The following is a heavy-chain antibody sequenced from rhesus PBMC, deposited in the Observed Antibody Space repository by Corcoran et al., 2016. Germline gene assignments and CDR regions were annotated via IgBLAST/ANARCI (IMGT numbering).Heavy chain of an antibody. V-gene: IGHV4-122*02. CDR2: ITYSGST. Sequence: QVQLQESGPGLVKPSETLSLTCAVSGGSISSGYYYWSWIRQPPGKGLEWIGYITYSGSTSYNPSLTSRGTISRDTSKNQFSLKLSSVTAADTAVYYCARDGSRAGFDYWGQGVLVTVSS. CDR1: GGSISSGYYY. J-gene: IGHJ4*01. D-gene: IGHD6-31*01. CDR3: ARDGSRAGFDY.